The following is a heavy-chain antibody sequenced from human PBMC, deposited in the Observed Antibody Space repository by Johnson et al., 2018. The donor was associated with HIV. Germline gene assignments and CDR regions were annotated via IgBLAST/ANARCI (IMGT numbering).Heavy chain of an antibody. CDR2: ISYDGSNK. Sequence: VQLLESGGGVVQPGGSLRLSCAASEFTFSTYGMHWVRQAPGKGLEWVAVISYDGSNKYYADSVKGRFTISRDNSKNTLYLQMNSLRAEDTAVYYCVTPVAAAGPDAFDIWGQGTMVTVSS. V-gene: IGHV3-30*03. D-gene: IGHD6-13*01. J-gene: IGHJ3*02. CDR1: EFTFSTYG. CDR3: VTPVAAAGPDAFDI.